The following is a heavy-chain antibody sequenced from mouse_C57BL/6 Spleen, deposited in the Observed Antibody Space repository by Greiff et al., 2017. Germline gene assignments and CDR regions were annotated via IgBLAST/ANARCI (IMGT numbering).Heavy chain of an antibody. J-gene: IGHJ4*01. CDR3: TRSLLSDSYAMDY. CDR1: GYTFTSYW. D-gene: IGHD6-5*01. CDR2: IYPGNSDT. V-gene: IGHV1-5*01. Sequence: EVQLQQSGTVLARPGASVKMSCKTSGYTFTSYWMHWVKQRPGQGLEWIGAIYPGNSDTSYNQTFKGKAKLTAVTSASTAYMELSSLTTEDSAVYSWTRSLLSDSYAMDYWGQGTSVTVSS.